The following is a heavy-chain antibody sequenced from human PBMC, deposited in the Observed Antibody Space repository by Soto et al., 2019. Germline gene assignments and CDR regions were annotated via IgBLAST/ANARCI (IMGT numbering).Heavy chain of an antibody. D-gene: IGHD2-15*01. CDR2: IWYDGSNK. J-gene: IGHJ4*02. Sequence: QVQLVESGGGVVQPGRSLRLSCAASGFTFSSYGMHWVRQAPGKGLEWVAVIWYDGSNKYYADSVKGRFTISRDNSKNTLYLPMNSLRAEVTAVYYCARDGYCSGGSCYAVPVFDYWGQGTLVTVSS. CDR1: GFTFSSYG. CDR3: ARDGYCSGGSCYAVPVFDY. V-gene: IGHV3-33*01.